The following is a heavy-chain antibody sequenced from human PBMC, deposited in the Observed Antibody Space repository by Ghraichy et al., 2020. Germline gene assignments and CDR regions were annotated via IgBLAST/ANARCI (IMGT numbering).Heavy chain of an antibody. CDR3: ATEGRSLGRLRFGP. CDR2: LYSGGYT. CDR1: GFSVSNNY. J-gene: IGHJ5*02. V-gene: IGHV3-53*04. Sequence: GGPLRLSCAASGFSVSNNYMSWVRQAPGKGLEWVSVLYSGGYTVYADSVKGRFTISRHNSENTLYLQMNSLRPEDTAVYFCATEGRSLGRLRFGPWGKGTLVTVSS.